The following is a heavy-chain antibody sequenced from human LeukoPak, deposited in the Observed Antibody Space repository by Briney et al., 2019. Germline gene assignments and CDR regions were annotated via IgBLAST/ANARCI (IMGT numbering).Heavy chain of an antibody. J-gene: IGHJ4*02. CDR2: IFHSGST. D-gene: IGHD4-23*01. V-gene: IGHV4-4*02. CDR3: VYGGNSGDWLY. Sequence: SGTLSLTCAVSGASISSNNWWWSWVRQPPGKGLEWIGEIFHSGSTNYNPPLKSRLTMSVDKSNNQFSLRLSSVTAADTAVYYCVYGGNSGDWLYWGQGTLVTVSS. CDR1: GASISSNNW.